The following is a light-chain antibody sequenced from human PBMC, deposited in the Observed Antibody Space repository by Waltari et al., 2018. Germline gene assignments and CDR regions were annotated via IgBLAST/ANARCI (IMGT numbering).Light chain of an antibody. CDR2: RAS. Sequence: DIQLTQSPSSLSASVGDTVTITCRASQVINQCLNWYQYNSRDAPKLLVYRASDVQPGVASRIRGSGSATEYTITISDLQPEDVGLYYCQQYFIFPPTFGGGT. CDR1: QVINQC. J-gene: IGKJ4*02. V-gene: IGKV1-33*01. CDR3: QQYFIFPPT.